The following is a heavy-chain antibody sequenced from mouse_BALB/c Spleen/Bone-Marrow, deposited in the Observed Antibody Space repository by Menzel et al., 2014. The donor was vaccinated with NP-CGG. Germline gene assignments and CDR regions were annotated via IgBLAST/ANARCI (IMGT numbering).Heavy chain of an antibody. J-gene: IGHJ2*01. D-gene: IGHD1-1*01. CDR2: IDPENGNT. CDR3: ARRYGSSFDY. V-gene: IGHV14-1*02. CDR1: GFNIKDYY. Sequence: EVQLQQSGAELVRPGALVKLSCKASGFNIKDYYMHWVIQRPEQGLEWIGWIDPENGNTIYDPKLQGKASITADTSSNTAYLQLSSLTSEDTAVYYCARRYGSSFDYWGQGTTLTVSS.